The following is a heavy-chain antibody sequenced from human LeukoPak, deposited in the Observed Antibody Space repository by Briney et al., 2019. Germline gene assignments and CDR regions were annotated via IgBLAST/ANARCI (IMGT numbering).Heavy chain of an antibody. CDR3: ARVEAEYDSSGYDS. CDR1: GFTFSSYA. V-gene: IGHV3-64*01. D-gene: IGHD3-22*01. J-gene: IGHJ4*02. CDR2: ISSNGGST. Sequence: GGSLRLSCAASGFTFSSYAMHWVRQAPGKGLEYVSAISSNGGSTYYANSVKGRFTISRDNSKNTLYLQMGSLRAGDMAVYYCARVEAEYDSSGYDSWGQGTLVTVSS.